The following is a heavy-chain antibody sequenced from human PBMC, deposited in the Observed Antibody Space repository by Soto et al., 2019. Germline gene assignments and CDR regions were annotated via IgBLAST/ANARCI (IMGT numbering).Heavy chain of an antibody. J-gene: IGHJ6*02. CDR2: IYYSRDT. CDR1: GDSISSYY. CDR3: AREGALLYGGNPDYYYTVGV. Sequence: PAETLYITCACSGDSISSYYCMWIRQTPGKGLEWIGYIYYSRDTNYNPSLKSRVIISVDTSKNQFSLKLSSVTAADTAVYYCAREGALLYGGNPDYYYTVGVWGQGTTVTVSS. D-gene: IGHD4-17*01. V-gene: IGHV4-59*12.